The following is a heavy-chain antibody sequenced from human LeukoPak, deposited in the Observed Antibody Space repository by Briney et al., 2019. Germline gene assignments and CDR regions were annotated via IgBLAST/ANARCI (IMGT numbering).Heavy chain of an antibody. V-gene: IGHV3-30-3*01. D-gene: IGHD3-3*01. Sequence: GGSLRLSCAASGFTFSSYAMHWVRQAPGKGLEWVAVISYDGSNKYYADSVKGRFTISRDNAKNSLYLQMNSLRAEDTAVYYCATQYYDFWSGYLAYYFDYWGQGTLVTVSS. CDR1: GFTFSSYA. J-gene: IGHJ4*02. CDR3: ATQYYDFWSGYLAYYFDY. CDR2: ISYDGSNK.